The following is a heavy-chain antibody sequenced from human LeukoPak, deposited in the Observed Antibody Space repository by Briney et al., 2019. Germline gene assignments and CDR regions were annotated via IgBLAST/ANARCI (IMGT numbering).Heavy chain of an antibody. J-gene: IGHJ4*02. V-gene: IGHV4-4*07. Sequence: SETLSLTCTVSGGSISSYYWSWIRQPAGKGLEWIGRIYTSGSTNYNSSLKSRVTISVDKSKNQFSLKLSSVTAADTAVYYCARVLVERGYYFDYWGQGTLVTVSS. CDR3: ARVLVERGYYFDY. CDR1: GGSISSYY. CDR2: IYTSGST. D-gene: IGHD2-8*01.